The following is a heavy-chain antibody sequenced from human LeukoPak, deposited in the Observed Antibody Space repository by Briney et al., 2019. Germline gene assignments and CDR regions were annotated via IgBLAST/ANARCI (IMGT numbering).Heavy chain of an antibody. V-gene: IGHV3-48*01. CDR3: AKDRHYYGSGSNYYMDV. CDR1: GFTFSTYS. CDR2: ISSSSSTI. Sequence: GGSLRLSCAASGFTFSTYSMNWVRQAPGKGLEWVSYISSSSSTIYYADSVEGRFTISRDNAKNSLYLQMNSLRAEDTAVYYCAKDRHYYGSGSNYYMDVWGKGTTVTVSS. J-gene: IGHJ6*03. D-gene: IGHD3-10*01.